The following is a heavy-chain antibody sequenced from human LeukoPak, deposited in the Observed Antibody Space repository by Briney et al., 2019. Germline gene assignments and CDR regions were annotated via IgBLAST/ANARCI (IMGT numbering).Heavy chain of an antibody. CDR1: GGSISNSNYY. V-gene: IGHV4-39*01. J-gene: IGHJ6*02. D-gene: IGHD5-24*01. CDR2: TCYSGST. CDR3: AKWLLFNRYYYGIDV. Sequence: PETLSLTCTVSGGSISNSNYYWDWIRQPPGKGLEWIGTTCYSGSTYYNPSLKDRVTISVDTSKNQFSLRLSSVNPADTAVYYCAKWLLFNRYYYGIDVWGRGTTVTVSS.